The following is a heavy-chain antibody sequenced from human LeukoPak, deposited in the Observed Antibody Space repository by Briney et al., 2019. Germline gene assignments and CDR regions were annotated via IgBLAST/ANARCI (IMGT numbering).Heavy chain of an antibody. CDR3: ASGLELDY. Sequence: GGSLRLSCVASGFTFSTYGMHWVRQAPGKGLEWVAIIWSDANIKYYADSVKGRFTISRDNSKNTLYLQMNSLRAEDTAVYYCASGLELDYWGQGTLVTVSS. V-gene: IGHV3-33*01. J-gene: IGHJ4*02. CDR1: GFTFSTYG. CDR2: IWSDANIK.